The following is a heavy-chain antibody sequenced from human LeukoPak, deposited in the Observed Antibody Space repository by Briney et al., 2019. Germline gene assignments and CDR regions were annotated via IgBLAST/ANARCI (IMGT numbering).Heavy chain of an antibody. CDR2: IYSSGST. CDR3: ARTDDYSNLFDP. Sequence: PSETLSLTCNVSGGSISSSSYYWSWIRQPAGKGLEWIGRIYSSGSTNYSPSLKGRVTISVDTSKNQFSLKLSSVTAADTAVYYCARTDDYSNLFDPWGQGTLVTVSS. V-gene: IGHV4-61*02. J-gene: IGHJ5*02. D-gene: IGHD4-11*01. CDR1: GGSISSSSYY.